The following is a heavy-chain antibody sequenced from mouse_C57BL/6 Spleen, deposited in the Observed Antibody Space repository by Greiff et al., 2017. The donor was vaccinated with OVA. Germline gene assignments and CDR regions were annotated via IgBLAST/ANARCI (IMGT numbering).Heavy chain of an antibody. CDR2: ISSGGSYT. CDR3: ARPYGNYYFDY. D-gene: IGHD2-1*01. J-gene: IGHJ2*01. V-gene: IGHV5-6*01. Sequence: EVQLQQSGGDLVKPGGSLKLSCAASGFTFSSYGMSWVRQTPDKRLEWVATISSGGSYTYYPDSVKGRFTISRDNAKNTLYLQMSSLKSEDTAMYYCARPYGNYYFDYWGQGTTLTVSS. CDR1: GFTFSSYG.